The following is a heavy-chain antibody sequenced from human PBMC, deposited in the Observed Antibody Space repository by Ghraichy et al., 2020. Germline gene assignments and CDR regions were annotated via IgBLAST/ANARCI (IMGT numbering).Heavy chain of an antibody. CDR2: IIPIFGTA. CDR3: ATPDAYSYGYYYYYYMDV. CDR1: GGTFSSYA. D-gene: IGHD5-18*01. Sequence: SVKVSCKASGGTFSSYAISWVRQAPGQGLEWMGGIIPIFGTANYAQKFQGRVTITADESTSTAYMELSSLRSEDTAVYYCATPDAYSYGYYYYYYMDVWGKGTTVTVSS. J-gene: IGHJ6*03. V-gene: IGHV1-69*13.